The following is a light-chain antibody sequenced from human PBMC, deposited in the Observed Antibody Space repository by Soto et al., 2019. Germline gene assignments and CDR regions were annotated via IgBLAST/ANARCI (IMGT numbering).Light chain of an antibody. CDR3: SSDTSSTTPDVG. CDR1: SSDVGGHNY. J-gene: IGLJ2*01. CDR2: EVT. Sequence: QSALTQPASVSGSPGQSITISCTGTSSDVGGHNYVSWYQQHPGTAPKLMIYEVTNRPSGVSNRFSGSKSGNTASLPISGLQAEDEAEYYGSSDTSSTTPDVGFGGGTKRTVL. V-gene: IGLV2-14*01.